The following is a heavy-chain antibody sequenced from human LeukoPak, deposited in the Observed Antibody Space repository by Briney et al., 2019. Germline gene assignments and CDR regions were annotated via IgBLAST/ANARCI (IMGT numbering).Heavy chain of an antibody. CDR2: ISWDSNTI. D-gene: IGHD6-19*01. J-gene: IGHJ3*02. CDR3: AKDIAVALDGLDI. V-gene: IGHV3-9*01. CDR1: GFTFDDYA. Sequence: GRSLRLSCAASGFTFDDYAMHWVRQVPGKGLEWVSGISWDSNTIDYADSVKGRFTVSRDNAKNSLYLQMNSLRAEDTALYYCAKDIAVALDGLDIWGQGTMVTVSS.